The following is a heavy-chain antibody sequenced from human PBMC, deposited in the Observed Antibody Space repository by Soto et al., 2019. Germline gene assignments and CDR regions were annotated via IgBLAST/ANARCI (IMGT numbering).Heavy chain of an antibody. J-gene: IGHJ4*02. CDR1: GGSFSDYY. CDR2: INHSGIT. V-gene: IGHV4-34*01. Sequence: QVQIQQWGAGLLKPAETLSLTCAVYGGSFSDYYWSWIRQPPGKGLEWIGEINHSGITNYSPSLKSRVTMSVDTSKNQFSLKLTSVTAADTALYYCARFPFDSNDLPNPRYFDIWGQGTLVTVSS. D-gene: IGHD3-22*01. CDR3: ARFPFDSNDLPNPRYFDI.